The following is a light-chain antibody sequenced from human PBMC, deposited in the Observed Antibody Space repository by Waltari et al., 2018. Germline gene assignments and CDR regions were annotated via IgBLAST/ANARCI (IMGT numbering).Light chain of an antibody. J-gene: IGLJ1*01. CDR2: DVN. CDR1: RSDIGAYNF. V-gene: IGLV2-14*03. Sequence: QSALTQPASVSGSPGQSITISCTGTRSDIGAYNFVFCYQKHPGKAPKVMIYDVNNRPSGVSSRFSGSKSGNTASLTISGLQAEDEADYYCSSYTTGSTRYVFGSGTKVTVL. CDR3: SSYTTGSTRYV.